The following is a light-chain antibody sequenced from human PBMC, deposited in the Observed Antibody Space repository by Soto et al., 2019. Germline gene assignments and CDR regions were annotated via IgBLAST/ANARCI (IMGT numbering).Light chain of an antibody. V-gene: IGLV1-40*01. Sequence: QSVLTQPPSVSGAPGQGVTISCTGGSSDIGAGYVVHWYQQLPGTAPKLLIYGNNNRPSGVPDRFSGSQSGTSASLAITGLQAEDEADYYCQSYDDSLSGHVVFGGGTQLTVL. CDR1: SSDIGAGYV. J-gene: IGLJ2*01. CDR3: QSYDDSLSGHVV. CDR2: GNN.